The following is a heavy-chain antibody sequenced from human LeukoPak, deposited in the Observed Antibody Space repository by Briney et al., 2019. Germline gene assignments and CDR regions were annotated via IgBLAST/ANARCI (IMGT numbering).Heavy chain of an antibody. CDR3: ARAPPGKRRDYYYYYYMDV. V-gene: IGHV1-8*01. D-gene: IGHD4-23*01. J-gene: IGHJ6*03. CDR1: GYTFTSYD. Sequence: ASVKVSCKASGYTFTSYDINWVRQATGQGLEWMGWMNPNSGNTGYAQKFQGRVTMTRNTSISTAYMELSSLRSEDTAVYYCARAPPGKRRDYYYYYYMDVWGKGTTVTVSS. CDR2: MNPNSGNT.